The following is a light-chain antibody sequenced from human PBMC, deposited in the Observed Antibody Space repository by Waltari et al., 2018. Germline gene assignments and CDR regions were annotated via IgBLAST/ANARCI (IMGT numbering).Light chain of an antibody. Sequence: QLVLTQSPSASASLGASVKLTCTLSRGHITPVLACHQPQPGKGPRFLMKVNSDGSHRKGDDIPDRFSGSGSGPERYLTISSLQSEDEADYYCETGGHGTWVFGGGTKLTVL. CDR3: ETGGHGTWV. J-gene: IGLJ3*02. CDR2: VNSDGSH. V-gene: IGLV4-69*01. CDR1: RGHITPV.